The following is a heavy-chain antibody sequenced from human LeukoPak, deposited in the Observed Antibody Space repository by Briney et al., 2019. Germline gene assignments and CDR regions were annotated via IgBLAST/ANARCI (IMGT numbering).Heavy chain of an antibody. V-gene: IGHV3-30*18. CDR2: ISYDGSNK. D-gene: IGHD6-19*01. J-gene: IGHJ4*02. CDR1: GFTFSSYG. CDR3: AKGGQQWLASVYFDY. Sequence: GGSLRLSCAASGFTFSSYGMHWVRQAPGKGLEWVAVISYDGSNKYYADSVKGRFTISRDNSKNTLYLQMNSLRAEDTAVYYCAKGGQQWLASVYFDYWGQGTLVTVSS.